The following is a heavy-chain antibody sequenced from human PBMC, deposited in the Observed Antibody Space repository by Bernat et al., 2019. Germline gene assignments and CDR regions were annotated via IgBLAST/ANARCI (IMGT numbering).Heavy chain of an antibody. CDR1: GFTFSSYG. V-gene: IGHV3-30*18. J-gene: IGHJ4*02. Sequence: QVQLVESGGGVVQPGRSLRLSCAASGFTFSSYGMHWVRQAPGKGLEWVAVISYDGSNKYYADSVKGRFTISRDNSKNTLYLQMNSLRAEDTAVYYCAKGGGGGNSEVDYWGQGTWSPSPQ. CDR2: ISYDGSNK. CDR3: AKGGGGGNSEVDY. D-gene: IGHD2-21*02.